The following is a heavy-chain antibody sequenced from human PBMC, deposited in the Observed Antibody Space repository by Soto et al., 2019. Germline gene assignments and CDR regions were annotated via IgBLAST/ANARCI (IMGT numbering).Heavy chain of an antibody. D-gene: IGHD1-1*01. Sequence: QVQLVQSGAEVKKPESSVKVSCKASGGTFSIYAISWVRQAPGQGLEWMGGIIPIFGTAGYAQKFQGRVTITADESTSTASMELRSLRSEDTAVYYCARHLERPYYGMDVWGQGTTVTVSS. CDR3: ARHLERPYYGMDV. CDR2: IIPIFGTA. J-gene: IGHJ6*02. CDR1: GGTFSIYA. V-gene: IGHV1-69*12.